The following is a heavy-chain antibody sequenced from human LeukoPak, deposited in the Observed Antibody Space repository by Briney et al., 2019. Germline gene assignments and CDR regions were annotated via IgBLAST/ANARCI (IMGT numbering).Heavy chain of an antibody. J-gene: IGHJ4*02. CDR3: ARDKYYYDSSGSPFDY. D-gene: IGHD3-22*01. CDR2: IYHSGST. Sequence: SETLSLTCTVSGGSISSGGYYWSWIRQPPGKGLEWIGYIYHSGSTYYNPSLKSRVTISVDRSKNQFSLKLSSVTAADTAVYYCARDKYYYDSSGSPFDYWGQGTLVTVSS. CDR1: GGSISSGGYY. V-gene: IGHV4-30-2*01.